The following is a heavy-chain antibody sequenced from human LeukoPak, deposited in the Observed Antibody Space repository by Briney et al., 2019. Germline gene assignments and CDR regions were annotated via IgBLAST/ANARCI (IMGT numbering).Heavy chain of an antibody. CDR2: IYYSGST. V-gene: IGHV4-59*08. Sequence: SETLSLTCTLSGGSISSYYWSWIRQPPGKGLEWIGYIYYSGSTNYNPSLKSRVAISMNTSKNQFSLNLTSVTAADTAVYYCASLRGTEGEWPYYYDSSGYYAHWGQGTLVTVSS. J-gene: IGHJ1*01. CDR1: GGSISSYY. D-gene: IGHD3-22*01. CDR3: ASLRGTEGEWPYYYDSSGYYAH.